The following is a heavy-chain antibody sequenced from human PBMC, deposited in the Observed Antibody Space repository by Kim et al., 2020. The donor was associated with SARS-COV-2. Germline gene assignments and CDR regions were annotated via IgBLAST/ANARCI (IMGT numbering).Heavy chain of an antibody. Sequence: GESLKIPCKGSGYSFTSYWIGWVRQMPGKGLEWMGIIYPGDSDTRYSPSFQGQVTISADKSISTAYLQWSSLKASDTAMYYCARIVSNYEYYYYYMDVWGNGTTVTVSS. D-gene: IGHD4-4*01. CDR1: GYSFTSYW. CDR3: ARIVSNYEYYYYYMDV. V-gene: IGHV5-51*01. CDR2: IYPGDSDT. J-gene: IGHJ6*03.